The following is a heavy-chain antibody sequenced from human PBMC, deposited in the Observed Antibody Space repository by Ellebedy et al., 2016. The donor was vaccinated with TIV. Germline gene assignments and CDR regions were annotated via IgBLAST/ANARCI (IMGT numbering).Heavy chain of an antibody. CDR3: AHNRPLIAAAGMDSFDY. V-gene: IGHV2-5*01. J-gene: IGHJ4*02. CDR2: IYWNDDK. CDR1: GFSLSTSTVG. D-gene: IGHD6-13*01. Sequence: SGPTLVXPTQTLTLTCTFSGFSLSTSTVGVGWIRQPPGKALEWLAVIYWNDDKRYSPSLKSRLTITKDTSKNQVVLTMTNMDPVDTATYYCAHNRPLIAAAGMDSFDYWGQGTLVTVSS.